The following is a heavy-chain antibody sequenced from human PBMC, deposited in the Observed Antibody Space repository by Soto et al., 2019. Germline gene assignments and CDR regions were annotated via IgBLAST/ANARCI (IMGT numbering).Heavy chain of an antibody. CDR2: IYYSGST. V-gene: IGHV4-30-4*01. CDR3: ARDREQLGRSFDY. CDR1: GGSISSGDYY. D-gene: IGHD6-6*01. J-gene: IGHJ4*02. Sequence: QVQLQESGPGLVKPSQTLSLTCTVSGGSISSGDYYWSWIRQPPGKGLEWIGYIYYSGSTNYNPSLKSRVTISVDTSKNQFSLKLSSMTAADTAVYYCARDREQLGRSFDYWGQGTLVTVSS.